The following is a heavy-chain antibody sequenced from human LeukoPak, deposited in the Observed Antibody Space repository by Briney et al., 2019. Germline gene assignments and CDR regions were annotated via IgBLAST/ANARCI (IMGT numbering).Heavy chain of an antibody. CDR3: ARDSPRTGP. V-gene: IGHV3-7*01. CDR2: INQDGTEK. CDR1: GFTFSSYW. D-gene: IGHD1-1*01. Sequence: GGSLRLSCAASGFTFSSYWMSWVRQAPGEGLEWVAKINQDGTEKAYVDSVRGRFTISRDNAKNSLFLQMNSLRAEDTAVYYCARDSPRTGPWGQGILVIVSS. J-gene: IGHJ5*02.